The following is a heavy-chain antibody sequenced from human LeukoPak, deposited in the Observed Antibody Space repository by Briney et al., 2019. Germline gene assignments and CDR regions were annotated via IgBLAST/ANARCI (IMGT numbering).Heavy chain of an antibody. CDR2: ISGSGGST. CDR3: AKASSGVLDYYYYYYGMDV. Sequence: PGGSLRLSCAASGFTFSSYAMSWVRQAPGKGLEWVSAISGSGGSTYYADSVKGRFTISRDNSKNTLYLQMNSLRAEDTAVYYCAKASSGVLDYYYYYYGMDVWGQGTTVTVSS. J-gene: IGHJ6*02. D-gene: IGHD3-3*01. V-gene: IGHV3-23*01. CDR1: GFTFSSYA.